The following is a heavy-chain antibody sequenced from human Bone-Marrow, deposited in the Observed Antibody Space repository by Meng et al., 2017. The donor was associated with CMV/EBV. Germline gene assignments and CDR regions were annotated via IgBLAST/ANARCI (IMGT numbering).Heavy chain of an antibody. CDR3: ARGGGYYYDSSGYRYLYYYGMDV. CDR1: GYTFTSYD. V-gene: IGHV1-8*01. Sequence: ASVKVSCKASGYTFTSYDINWVRQATGQGLEWMGWMNPNSGNTGYAQKFQGRVTMTRNTSISTADMELSSLRSEDTAVYYCARGGGYYYDSSGYRYLYYYGMDVWGQGTTVTVSS. D-gene: IGHD3-22*01. J-gene: IGHJ6*02. CDR2: MNPNSGNT.